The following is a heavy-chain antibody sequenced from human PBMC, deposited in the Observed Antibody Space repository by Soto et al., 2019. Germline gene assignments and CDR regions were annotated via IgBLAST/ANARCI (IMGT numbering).Heavy chain of an antibody. J-gene: IGHJ1*01. CDR1: GYTFTAYY. CDR3: ARDGGDYGDYEDFQH. CDR2: INPNNGGT. V-gene: IGHV1-2*02. D-gene: IGHD4-17*01. Sequence: ASVKVTFKASGYTFTAYYLHWVGQAPGQGLEWMGWINPNNGGTNYAQKFQGRVTMTRDTYINTAYMDLSGLRSDDTAVYYCARDGGDYGDYEDFQHWGQGTLVTVSS.